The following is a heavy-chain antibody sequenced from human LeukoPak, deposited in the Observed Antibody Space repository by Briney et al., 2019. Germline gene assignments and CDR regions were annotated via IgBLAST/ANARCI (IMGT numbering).Heavy chain of an antibody. D-gene: IGHD3-3*01. CDR3: ARVRSGGLDY. CDR1: GNSISSGDNY. V-gene: IGHV4-61*02. J-gene: IGHJ4*02. CDR2: IYTSGST. Sequence: KPSETLSLTCTVSGNSISSGDNYWSWIRQPAGKGLEWIGRIYTSGSTNYNPSLKSRVTMSVDTSKNQFSLKLSSVTAADTAVYYCARVRSGGLDYWGQGTLVTVSS.